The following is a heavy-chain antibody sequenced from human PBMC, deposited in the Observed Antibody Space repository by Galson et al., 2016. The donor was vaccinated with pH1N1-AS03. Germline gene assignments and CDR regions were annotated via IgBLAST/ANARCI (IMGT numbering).Heavy chain of an antibody. J-gene: IGHJ5*02. CDR2: ISTYTGET. D-gene: IGHD3-3*01. V-gene: IGHV1-18*01. CDR3: ARGTIPGVDLQRRFDA. Sequence: SVKVSCKASGYTFTHFGISWVRQAPGQGLECLGWISTYTGETNYAQKFQGRVTMTTATSTNTVYMELRTLTSDDTALYYCARGTIPGVDLQRRFDAWGQGTLVTVSS. CDR1: GYTFTHFG.